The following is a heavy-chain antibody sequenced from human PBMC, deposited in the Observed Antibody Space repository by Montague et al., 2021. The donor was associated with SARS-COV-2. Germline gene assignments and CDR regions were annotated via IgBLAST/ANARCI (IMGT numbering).Heavy chain of an antibody. D-gene: IGHD2-2*01. Sequence: SETLSLTCAVSGASTNSNSYYWGWIRQPPGKGLDWIGSFYYTGYTCYTPSLKSRVTISGDPSKNQFSLKLTSVTAADTAVYYCARIVGDCSSDSCYAVRWGREPWSPSPQ. CDR2: FYYTGYT. J-gene: IGHJ4*02. CDR3: ARIVGDCSSDSCYAVR. CDR1: GASTNSNSYY. V-gene: IGHV4-39*01.